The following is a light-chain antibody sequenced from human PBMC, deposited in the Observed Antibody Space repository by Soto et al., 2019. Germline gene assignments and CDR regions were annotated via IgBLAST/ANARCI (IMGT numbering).Light chain of an antibody. CDR3: LQHYTYPWT. CDR2: VAS. CDR1: QSVSSN. J-gene: IGKJ1*01. Sequence: EIVMTQSPATLSVSPGERATLSCRASQSVSSNLAWYQQKPGQAPKLLIYVASTRATGIPARFSGSGSGTEFTLTISSLQSEDFATYSCLQHYTYPWTFGQGTKVDIK. V-gene: IGKV3-15*01.